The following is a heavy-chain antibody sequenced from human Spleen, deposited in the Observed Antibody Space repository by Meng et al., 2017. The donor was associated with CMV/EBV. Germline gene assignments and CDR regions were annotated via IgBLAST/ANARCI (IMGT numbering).Heavy chain of an antibody. J-gene: IGHJ6*02. CDR1: GYSYINYW. CDR3: ARDGHQLLSGSHYYGMDV. Sequence: KVSCKASGYSYINYWIVWVRQMPGKGLEWMGIIYPGDSDTRYSPSFQGQVTISADKSITTAYLQWSRLKASDTAMYYCARDGHQLLSGSHYYGMDVWGQGTTVTVSS. D-gene: IGHD2-2*01. V-gene: IGHV5-51*01. CDR2: IYPGDSDT.